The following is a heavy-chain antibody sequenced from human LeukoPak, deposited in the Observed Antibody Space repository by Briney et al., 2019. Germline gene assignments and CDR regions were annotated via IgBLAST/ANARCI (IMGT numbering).Heavy chain of an antibody. CDR1: GYTFTSYG. Sequence: ASVKVSCKASGYTFTSYGISWVRQAPGQGLEWMGWISAYNGNTNYAQKLQGRVTMTTDTSTSTAYMELRSLRSDDTAVYYCARDEYAIFGVGYMDVWGKGTTVTVPS. D-gene: IGHD3-3*01. CDR2: ISAYNGNT. V-gene: IGHV1-18*01. CDR3: ARDEYAIFGVGYMDV. J-gene: IGHJ6*03.